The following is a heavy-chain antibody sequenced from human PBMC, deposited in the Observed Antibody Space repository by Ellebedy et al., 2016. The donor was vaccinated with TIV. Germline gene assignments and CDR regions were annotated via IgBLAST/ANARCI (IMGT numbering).Heavy chain of an antibody. CDR3: ARAPLSGVFYGMDV. J-gene: IGHJ6*02. V-gene: IGHV1-46*01. Sequence: AASVKVSCKASGYTFTNYYMNWVRQAPGQGLEWMGIINPGGGGTSYAQKFQGRVTMTRDTSTSTAYMELSSLSSEDTALYYCARAPLSGVFYGMDVWGQGTTVTVSS. CDR1: GYTFTNYY. D-gene: IGHD3-16*02. CDR2: INPGGGGT.